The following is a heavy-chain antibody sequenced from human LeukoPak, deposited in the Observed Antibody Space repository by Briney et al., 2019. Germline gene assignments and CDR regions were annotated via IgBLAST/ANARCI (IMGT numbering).Heavy chain of an antibody. D-gene: IGHD6-13*01. CDR3: ARGTLSWDHYYYYGMDV. V-gene: IGHV1-69*06. J-gene: IGHJ6*04. CDR2: IIPIFGTA. Sequence: ASVKVSCEASGGTFSSYAISWVRQAPGQGLEWMGGIIPIFGTANYAQKFQGRVTITADKSTSTAYMELSSLRSEDTAVYYCARGTLSWDHYYYYGMDVWGKGTTVTVSS. CDR1: GGTFSSYA.